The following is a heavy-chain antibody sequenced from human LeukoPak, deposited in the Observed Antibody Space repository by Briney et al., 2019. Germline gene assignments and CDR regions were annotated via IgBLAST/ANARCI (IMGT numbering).Heavy chain of an antibody. Sequence: SETLSLTCTVSGVSISSSPYYWGWIRQPPGKGLEWIGSVYYRWSTYSNPSLNSRVTISLDTSKNQFSLRLRSVTAADTALYYCARHYLSDGILSTFDPWGQGTLVTVSS. CDR2: VYYRWST. V-gene: IGHV4-39*01. CDR3: ARHYLSDGILSTFDP. CDR1: GVSISSSPYY. J-gene: IGHJ5*02. D-gene: IGHD2-2*01.